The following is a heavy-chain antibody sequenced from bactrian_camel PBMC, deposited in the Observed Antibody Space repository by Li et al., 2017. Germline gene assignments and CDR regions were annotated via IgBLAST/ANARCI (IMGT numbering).Heavy chain of an antibody. CDR2: IYRGGGST. CDR3: ATYRVGY. D-gene: IGHD5*01. J-gene: IGHJ4*01. CDR1: GFTFSSYA. Sequence: VQLVESGGGLVQAGGSLRLSCEASGFTFSSYAMSWVRQAPGKEREGVATIYRGGGSTYYSDSAKGRFAISQDNAKNTVCLQMNNLKSEDTALYYCATYRVGYWGQGTQVTVS. V-gene: IGHV3S40*01.